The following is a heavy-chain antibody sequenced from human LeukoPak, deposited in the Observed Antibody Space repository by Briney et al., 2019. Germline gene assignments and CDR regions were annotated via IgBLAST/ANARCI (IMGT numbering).Heavy chain of an antibody. V-gene: IGHV3-21*01. CDR1: GFTFSSYS. Sequence: GGSLRLSCAASGFTFSSYSVNWVRQAPGKGLEWVSSISSSSSYIYYADSVKGRFTISRDNAKNSLYLQMNSLRAEDTAVYYCARDPGLRWYQLLGYWGQGTLVTVSS. CDR3: ARDPGLRWYQLLGY. D-gene: IGHD4-23*01. CDR2: ISSSSSYI. J-gene: IGHJ4*02.